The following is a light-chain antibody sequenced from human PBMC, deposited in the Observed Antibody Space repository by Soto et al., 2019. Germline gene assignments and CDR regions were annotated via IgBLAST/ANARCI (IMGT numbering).Light chain of an antibody. CDR1: SGHNSYA. J-gene: IGLJ3*02. Sequence: QAVVTQPPSASASLGASVKLTCTLSSGHNSYAIAWHQQQPEKGPRYLMKLNSDGSHSKGDGIPDRFSGSSSGAERYLTISSLQSADEADYYCQTWSTDIRVFGGGTKLTVL. CDR2: LNSDGSH. V-gene: IGLV4-69*01. CDR3: QTWSTDIRV.